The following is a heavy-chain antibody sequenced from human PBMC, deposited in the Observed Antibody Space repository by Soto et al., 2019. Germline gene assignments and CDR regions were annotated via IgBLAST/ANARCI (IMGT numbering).Heavy chain of an antibody. V-gene: IGHV3-30*18. CDR3: AKEYDFWSGYDY. CDR2: ISYDGSNK. CDR1: GFTFSSYG. D-gene: IGHD3-3*01. J-gene: IGHJ4*02. Sequence: QVQLVESGGGVVQPGRSLRLSCAASGFTFSSYGMHWVRQAPGKGLEWVAVISYDGSNKYYADSVKGRFTIYRDNSKNTLYLQMNSLRAEDTAVYYCAKEYDFWSGYDYWGQGTLVTVSS.